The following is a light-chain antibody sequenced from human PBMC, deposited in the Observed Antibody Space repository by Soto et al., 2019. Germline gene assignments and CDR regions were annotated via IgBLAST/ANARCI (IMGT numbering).Light chain of an antibody. CDR2: GAS. J-gene: IGKJ1*01. CDR3: QQYNNWPRT. Sequence: IVMTQSPATLSVSPGERATLSCRASQSVSNNLAWYQQKPGQAPRLLIYGASTRATGIPARFSGSGSGTEFTLTISSLQSEDFALYYCQQYNNWPRTFGQVTKVDIK. V-gene: IGKV3-15*01. CDR1: QSVSNN.